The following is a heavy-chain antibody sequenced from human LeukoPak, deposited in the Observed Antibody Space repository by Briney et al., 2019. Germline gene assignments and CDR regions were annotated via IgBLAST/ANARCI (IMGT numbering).Heavy chain of an antibody. CDR3: ASSPVYSSGWPYYFDY. J-gene: IGHJ4*02. Sequence: GESLQISCQGSGYSFTSYWIGWVRQMPGKGLEWMGIIYPGDSDTRYSPSFQGQVTISADKSISTAYLQWSSLKASDTAMYYCASSPVYSSGWPYYFDYWGQGTLVTVSS. CDR1: GYSFTSYW. D-gene: IGHD6-19*01. V-gene: IGHV5-51*01. CDR2: IYPGDSDT.